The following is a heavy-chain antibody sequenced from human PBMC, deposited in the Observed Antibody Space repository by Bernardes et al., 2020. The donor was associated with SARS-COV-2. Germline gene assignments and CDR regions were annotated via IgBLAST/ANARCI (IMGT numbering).Heavy chain of an antibody. CDR3: ARDTLVLRYFDWSPGGMDV. CDR2: MNPNSGNT. CDR1: GYTFTSYE. J-gene: IGHJ6*02. D-gene: IGHD3-9*01. Sequence: ASVKVSCKASGYTFTSYEINWVRQATGQGLEWMGWMNPNSGNTGYAQKFQGRVTMTRNTSISTAYMELSSLRSEDTAVYYCARDTLVLRYFDWSPGGMDVWGQGTTVTVSS. V-gene: IGHV1-8*01.